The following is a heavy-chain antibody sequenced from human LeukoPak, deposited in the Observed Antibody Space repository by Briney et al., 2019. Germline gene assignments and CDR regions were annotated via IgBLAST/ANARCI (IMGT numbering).Heavy chain of an antibody. CDR2: INHSGST. Sequence: PSETLSLTCAVYGGSFSGYYWSWIRQPPGKGLEWIGEINHSGSTNYNPSLKSRVTISVDTSKNQFSLKLSSVTAADTAVYYCARHKVRSITMVRGVQFDYWGQGTLVTVSS. CDR3: ARHKVRSITMVRGVQFDY. D-gene: IGHD3-10*01. V-gene: IGHV4-34*01. J-gene: IGHJ4*02. CDR1: GGSFSGYY.